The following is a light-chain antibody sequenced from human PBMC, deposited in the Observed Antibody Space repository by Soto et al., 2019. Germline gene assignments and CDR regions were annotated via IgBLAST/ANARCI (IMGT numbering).Light chain of an antibody. CDR3: QQYNSYWWR. CDR2: DAC. Sequence: DIQMTQSPSTLSASVGDRVTITCRASPSISSWLAWYQQKPGKAPKLLIYDACSLESGVPSRFSGSGSGTEFTLTTSSLQPDDFATYYSQQYNSYWWRFGQGNKVEIK. V-gene: IGKV1-5*01. J-gene: IGKJ1*01. CDR1: PSISSW.